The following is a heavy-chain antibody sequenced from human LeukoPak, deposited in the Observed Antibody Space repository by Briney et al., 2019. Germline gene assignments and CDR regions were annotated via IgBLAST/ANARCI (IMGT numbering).Heavy chain of an antibody. CDR2: ISHSGST. D-gene: IGHD3-3*01. Sequence: SSETMSLTCAVYGGSFSGYYWSWIRQPPGKGLEWIGVISHSGSTNYNPSLKRRVTVSVDTSKNQFTLKLSSVTDADTAGYYRARRRDTYDYRRILKIAYWRQGPLVTVST. CDR1: GGSFSGYY. J-gene: IGHJ4*02. V-gene: IGHV4-34*01. CDR3: ARRRDTYDYRRILKIAY.